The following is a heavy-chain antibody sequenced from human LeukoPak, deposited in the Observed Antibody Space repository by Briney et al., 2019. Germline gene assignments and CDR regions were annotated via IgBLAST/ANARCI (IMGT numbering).Heavy chain of an antibody. Sequence: GGSLRLSCAASGFTFSSYAMSWVRQAPGKGLEWVSAISGSGGSTYYADSVKGRFTISRDNSKNTLYLQMNSPRAEDTAVYYCAKDRGNIVVVPAAMVFDYWGQGTLVTV. CDR1: GFTFSSYA. D-gene: IGHD2-2*01. V-gene: IGHV3-23*01. J-gene: IGHJ4*02. CDR3: AKDRGNIVVVPAAMVFDY. CDR2: ISGSGGST.